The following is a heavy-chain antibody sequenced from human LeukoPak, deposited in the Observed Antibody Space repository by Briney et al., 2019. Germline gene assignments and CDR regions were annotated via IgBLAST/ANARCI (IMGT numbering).Heavy chain of an antibody. D-gene: IGHD1-20*01. Sequence: ASVKVSCKASGYTFSGYSMHWVRQAPGQGLEWMGRINPNSGVTYYAQKFQGRVTMTSDTSITTAYMELSSLTSDDTATYYCARDASNWSAFDSWGQGTLVIVSS. CDR1: GYTFSGYS. V-gene: IGHV1-2*06. CDR2: INPNSGVT. CDR3: ARDASNWSAFDS. J-gene: IGHJ5*01.